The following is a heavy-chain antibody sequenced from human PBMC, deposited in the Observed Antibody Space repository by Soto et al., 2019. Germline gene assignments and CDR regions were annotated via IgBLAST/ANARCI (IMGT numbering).Heavy chain of an antibody. J-gene: IGHJ2*01. CDR3: VKDRDRSSWYFSPFDL. V-gene: IGHV3-64D*08. CDR1: GFTFSSFA. Sequence: GGSLRLSCSASGFTFSSFAMHWVRQAPGKGLEYISGISNNGGSTYYTDSVKGSFIVSRDNSENTLYLQMSSLGPDDTAVYYCVKDRDRSSWYFSPFDLWGRGTLVTVSS. D-gene: IGHD6-13*01. CDR2: ISNNGGST.